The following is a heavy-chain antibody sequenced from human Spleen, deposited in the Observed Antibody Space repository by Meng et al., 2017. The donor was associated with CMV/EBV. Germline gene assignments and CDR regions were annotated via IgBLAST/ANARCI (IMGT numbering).Heavy chain of an antibody. CDR2: ITGDSTYK. J-gene: IGHJ4*02. Sequence: GGSLRLSCAASGFTFGSHSMNWVRQAPGKGLEWVSSITGDSTYKHYADSLKGRFTISRDNAKNSLYLQMNSLRAEDTAVYYCARGGCSTTCFSYWGQGTLVTVSS. V-gene: IGHV3-21*01. CDR3: ARGGCSTTCFSY. D-gene: IGHD2-2*01. CDR1: GFTFGSHS.